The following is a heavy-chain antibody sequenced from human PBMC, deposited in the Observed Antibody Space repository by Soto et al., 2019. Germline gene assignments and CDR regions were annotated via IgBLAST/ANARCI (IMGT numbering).Heavy chain of an antibody. D-gene: IGHD3-10*01. Sequence: SETLSLTCTVSGGSISSYYWSWIRQPPGKGLEWIGYIYYSGSTNYNPSLKSRVTISVDTSKNQFSLKLSSVAAADTAVYYCARDLLAVRGVKNYYYGMDVWGQGTTVTVSS. V-gene: IGHV4-59*01. CDR3: ARDLLAVRGVKNYYYGMDV. CDR2: IYYSGST. J-gene: IGHJ6*02. CDR1: GGSISSYY.